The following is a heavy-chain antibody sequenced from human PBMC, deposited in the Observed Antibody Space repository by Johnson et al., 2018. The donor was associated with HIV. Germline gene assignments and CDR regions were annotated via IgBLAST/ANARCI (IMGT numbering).Heavy chain of an antibody. V-gene: IGHV3-7*01. CDR2: VNQDESEK. CDR3: ARGLWLTPDVFDI. J-gene: IGHJ3*02. CDR1: GFTFDDYG. Sequence: VQLVESGGGVVRPGGSLRLSCAASGFTFDDYGMSWVRQAPGKGLEWVANVNQDESEKYYVDSVKGRFTISRDNSKNFLFLQMNTLRAEDTAIYYCARGLWLTPDVFDIWGQGTMVTVSS. D-gene: IGHD6-19*01.